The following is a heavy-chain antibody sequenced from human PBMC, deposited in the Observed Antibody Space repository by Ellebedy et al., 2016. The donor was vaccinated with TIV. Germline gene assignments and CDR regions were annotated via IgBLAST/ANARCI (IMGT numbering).Heavy chain of an antibody. V-gene: IGHV1-46*04. Sequence: AASVKVSCKASGDTFSTYAFNWVRQAPGQGLEWMGIINPSGGSTTYTQKLQGRVTMTRDTSTRTVYMELSSLRSEDTAVYYCARSRSSGWLHTPDYWGQGTLVTVSS. CDR2: INPSGGST. D-gene: IGHD6-19*01. J-gene: IGHJ4*02. CDR1: GDTFSTYA. CDR3: ARSRSSGWLHTPDY.